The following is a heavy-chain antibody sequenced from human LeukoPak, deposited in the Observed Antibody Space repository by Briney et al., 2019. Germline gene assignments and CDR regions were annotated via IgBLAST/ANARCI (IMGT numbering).Heavy chain of an antibody. Sequence: SETLSLTCAVYGGSFSGYYWSWIRQPPGKGLEWIGKINHSGSTNYNPSLKSRVTISVDTSKNQFSLKLSSVTAADTAVYYCARGQRSRDIVVVPAPGHFDYWGQGTLVTVSS. CDR1: GGSFSGYY. J-gene: IGHJ4*02. CDR3: ARGQRSRDIVVVPAPGHFDY. D-gene: IGHD2-2*01. V-gene: IGHV4-34*01. CDR2: INHSGST.